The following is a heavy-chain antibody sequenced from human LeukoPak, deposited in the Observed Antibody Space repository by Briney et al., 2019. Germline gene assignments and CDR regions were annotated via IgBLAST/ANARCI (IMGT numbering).Heavy chain of an antibody. CDR3: VRDQQLGSYNWFDP. V-gene: IGHV4-61*01. D-gene: IGHD6-13*01. CDR2: IYYSGRT. J-gene: IGHJ5*02. CDR1: GGSVSSGSYY. Sequence: PSETLSLTCTVSGGSVSSGSYYWSWIRQPPGKGLEWVGYIYYSGRTNYSPSLKSRVTISVDTSKNQFSLKLSSVTAADTAVYYCVRDQQLGSYNWFDPWGQGNLVTVSS.